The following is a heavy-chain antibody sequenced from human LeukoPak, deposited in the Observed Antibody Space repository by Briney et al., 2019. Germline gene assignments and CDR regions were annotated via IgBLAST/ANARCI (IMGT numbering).Heavy chain of an antibody. Sequence: GGSLRLSCAASGFTFSSYSMNWVRQAPGKGLEWVSSISSSSSYIYYADSVKGRFTISRDNAKNSLYLQMNSLRAEDTALYYCAKDLKYYYDSSGYFDYWGQGTLVTVSS. CDR1: GFTFSSYS. D-gene: IGHD3-22*01. V-gene: IGHV3-21*04. CDR3: AKDLKYYYDSSGYFDY. J-gene: IGHJ4*02. CDR2: ISSSSSYI.